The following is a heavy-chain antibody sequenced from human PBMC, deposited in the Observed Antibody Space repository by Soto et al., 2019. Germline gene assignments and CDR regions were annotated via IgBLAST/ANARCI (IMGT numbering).Heavy chain of an antibody. CDR3: ARSYYDFWSGRYYYGMDV. J-gene: IGHJ6*02. V-gene: IGHV1-3*01. Sequence: GASVKVSCKAPGYTFTSYAMHWVRQAPGQRLEWMGWINAGNGNTKYSQKFQGRVTITRDTSASTAYMELSSLRSEDTAVYYCARSYYDFWSGRYYYGMDVWGQGTTVTVSS. CDR1: GYTFTSYA. CDR2: INAGNGNT. D-gene: IGHD3-3*01.